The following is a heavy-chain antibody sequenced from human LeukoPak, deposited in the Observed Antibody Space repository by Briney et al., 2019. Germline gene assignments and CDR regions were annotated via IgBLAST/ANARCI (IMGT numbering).Heavy chain of an antibody. J-gene: IGHJ3*02. CDR2: IYYTGST. CDR1: GDSISSDY. Sequence: SETLSLTCAVSGDSISSDYWSWIRQPPGKGLEWIGYIYYTGSTNYNPSLKSRVTISVDTSKNQFSLKLRSVTAADTAVYYCARVYGSGYDFRGAFDIWGQGTMVTVSS. V-gene: IGHV4-59*01. CDR3: ARVYGSGYDFRGAFDI. D-gene: IGHD5-12*01.